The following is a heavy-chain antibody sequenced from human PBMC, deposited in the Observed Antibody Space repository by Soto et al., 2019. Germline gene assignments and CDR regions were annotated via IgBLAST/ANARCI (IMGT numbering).Heavy chain of an antibody. J-gene: IGHJ4*02. V-gene: IGHV4-59*08. CDR3: ASMGYHYGSGSYPLDY. D-gene: IGHD3-10*01. CDR1: GGSISSYY. CDR2: MYNSGST. Sequence: QVQLQESGPGLVKPSETLSLTCTVSGGSISSYYWTWIRQPPGKGLEWIGFMYNSGSTHYNPSLQSRVTISLDTSKNLYSLNLRSVTAADTAVYYCASMGYHYGSGSYPLDYWGQGTLVTVSS.